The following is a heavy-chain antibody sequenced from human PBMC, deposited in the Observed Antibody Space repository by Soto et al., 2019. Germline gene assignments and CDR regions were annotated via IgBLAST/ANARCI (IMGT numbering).Heavy chain of an antibody. V-gene: IGHV4-59*01. J-gene: IGHJ6*02. CDR2: IYYSGST. CDR1: GGSISSYY. D-gene: IGHD3-10*01. CDR3: ARDRSYYYGSGSYYNPRYYDYYYGMDV. Sequence: SETLSLTCTVSGGSISSYYWSWIRQPPGKGLEWIGYIYYSGSTNYNPSLKSRVTISVDTSKNQFSLKLSSVTAADTAVYYCARDRSYYYGSGSYYNPRYYDYYYGMDVWGQGTTVTVSS.